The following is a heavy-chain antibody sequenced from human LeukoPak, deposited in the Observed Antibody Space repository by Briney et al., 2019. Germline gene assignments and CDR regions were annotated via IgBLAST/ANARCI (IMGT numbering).Heavy chain of an antibody. CDR1: GFTFSSYW. V-gene: IGHV3-7*01. Sequence: PGGSLRLSCAASGFTFSSYWMHWVRQPPGKGLEWVANIKEDGGRKHYVDSVGGRFTISRDNTKNSLYLQMNSLRAEDTAVYYCARDSVASGSLDYWAQGALVTVSS. CDR2: IKEDGGRK. J-gene: IGHJ4*02. D-gene: IGHD3-10*01. CDR3: ARDSVASGSLDY.